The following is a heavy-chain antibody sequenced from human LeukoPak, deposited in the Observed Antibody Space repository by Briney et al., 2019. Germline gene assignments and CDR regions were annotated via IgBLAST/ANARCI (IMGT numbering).Heavy chain of an antibody. J-gene: IGHJ4*02. D-gene: IGHD3-22*01. CDR2: INPNSGGT. CDR1: GYTFTSYG. Sequence: ASVKVSCKASGYTFTSYGISWVRQAPGRGLEWMGWINPNSGGTNYAQKFQGRVTMTRDTSISTAYMELSRLRSDDTAVYYCARDWPLEYYYDSSGFDYWGQGTLVTVSS. V-gene: IGHV1-2*02. CDR3: ARDWPLEYYYDSSGFDY.